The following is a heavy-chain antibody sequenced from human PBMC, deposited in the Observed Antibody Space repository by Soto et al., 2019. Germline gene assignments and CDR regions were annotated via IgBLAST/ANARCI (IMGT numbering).Heavy chain of an antibody. D-gene: IGHD2-8*02. V-gene: IGHV4-39*07. Sequence: PSETLSLTCIVSGRSISSVNYYWTWIRQPPGTGLEWIGEINHSGSTNYNPSLKSRVTISVDTSKNQFSLKLTSVTAADTAVYYCARDKITGLFDYWGQGTLVTVSS. CDR1: GRSISSVNYY. CDR3: ARDKITGLFDY. J-gene: IGHJ4*02. CDR2: INHSGST.